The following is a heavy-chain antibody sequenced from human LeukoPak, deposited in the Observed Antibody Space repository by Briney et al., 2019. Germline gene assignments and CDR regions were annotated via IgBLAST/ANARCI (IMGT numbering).Heavy chain of an antibody. Sequence: GGSLRLSCAASGFNFSSYAMSWVRQAPGKGLDWVSAISGSGGSTYYADSVKGRFTISRDNSKNTLYLQMNSLRAEDTAVYYCAKSRSRYCSSSYYYYGMDVWGQGTTVTVSS. V-gene: IGHV3-23*01. D-gene: IGHD2-2*01. CDR3: AKSRSRYCSSSYYYYGMDV. CDR2: ISGSGGST. CDR1: GFNFSSYA. J-gene: IGHJ6*02.